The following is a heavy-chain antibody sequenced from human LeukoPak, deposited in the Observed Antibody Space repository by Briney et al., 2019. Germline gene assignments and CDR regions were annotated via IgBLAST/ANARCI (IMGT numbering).Heavy chain of an antibody. J-gene: IGHJ4*02. Sequence: GESLKISCKASGYSFTTYWIGWVRQVPGKGLEWVGIIYPADSTAKYSPSFQGQVTISADKSISTAYLQWSSLKASDTAMYYCARQLHEGVRDYWGQGTLVTVSS. CDR2: IYPADSTA. V-gene: IGHV5-51*01. D-gene: IGHD2-15*01. CDR3: ARQLHEGVRDY. CDR1: GYSFTTYW.